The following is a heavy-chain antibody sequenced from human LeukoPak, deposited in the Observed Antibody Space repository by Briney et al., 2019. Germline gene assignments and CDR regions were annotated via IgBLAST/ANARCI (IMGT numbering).Heavy chain of an antibody. D-gene: IGHD3-22*01. CDR1: GYTLTELS. V-gene: IGHV1-24*01. CDR3: ARGSINYYDSSGYAIFFDY. Sequence: GASVKVSCKVSGYTLTELSMHWVRQAPGKGLEWMGGFDPEDGETIYAQKFQGRVTMTEDTSTDTAYMELSSLRSEDTAVYYSARGSINYYDSSGYAIFFDYWGQGTLVTVSS. J-gene: IGHJ4*02. CDR2: FDPEDGET.